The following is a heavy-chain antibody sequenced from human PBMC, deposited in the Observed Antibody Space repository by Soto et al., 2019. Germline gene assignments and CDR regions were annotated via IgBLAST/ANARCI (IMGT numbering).Heavy chain of an antibody. CDR2: IYYSGST. J-gene: IGHJ4*02. D-gene: IGHD3-22*01. Sequence: SETLSLTCTVSGGSVSSGSYYWSWIRQPPGKGLEWIGYIYYSGSTNYNPSLKSRVTISVDTSKNQFSLKLSSVTAADTAVYYCARDYDSSGYTEWGQGTLVTVYS. V-gene: IGHV4-61*01. CDR1: GGSVSSGSYY. CDR3: ARDYDSSGYTE.